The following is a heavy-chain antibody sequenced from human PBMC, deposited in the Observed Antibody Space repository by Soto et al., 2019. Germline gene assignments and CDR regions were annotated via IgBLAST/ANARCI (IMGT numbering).Heavy chain of an antibody. CDR2: IYTSGST. Sequence: QVQLQESGPGLVKPSETLSLTCTVSGGSISSYYWSWIRQPAGKGLEWIGRIYTSGSTNYNPSLKSRVTLSVDTSKNQFSLKLSSVTAADTAVYYCARYHCSGGSCYHDYWGQGTLVTVSS. D-gene: IGHD2-15*01. CDR3: ARYHCSGGSCYHDY. J-gene: IGHJ4*02. CDR1: GGSISSYY. V-gene: IGHV4-4*07.